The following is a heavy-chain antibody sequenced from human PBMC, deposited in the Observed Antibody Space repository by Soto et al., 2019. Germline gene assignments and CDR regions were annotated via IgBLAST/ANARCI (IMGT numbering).Heavy chain of an antibody. CDR3: ARDHMAYCGGDCYLDY. Sequence: GGSLRLSCAASGFTFSTYGMHWVRQAPGKGLEWVAFIWYDGSNKFYGDSVKGRFTISRDNSKNTVSLQMNSLRPEDTAVYYCARDHMAYCGGDCYLDYWGQGTLVTVSS. J-gene: IGHJ4*02. CDR1: GFTFSTYG. CDR2: IWYDGSNK. V-gene: IGHV3-33*01. D-gene: IGHD2-21*02.